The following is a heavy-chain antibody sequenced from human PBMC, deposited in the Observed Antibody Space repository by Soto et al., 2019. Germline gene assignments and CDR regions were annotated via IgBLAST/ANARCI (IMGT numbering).Heavy chain of an antibody. CDR2: ISYDGSNK. Sequence: GSLILSFAASVFTFSSYAMHWVRQAPGKRLEWVAVISYDGSNKYYADSVKGRFTISRDNSKNTLYLQMNSLRAEDTAVYYCERHGGYSYSLDYWRQGTLVTV. D-gene: IGHD5-18*01. CDR3: ERHGGYSYSLDY. J-gene: IGHJ4*02. V-gene: IGHV3-30-3*01. CDR1: VFTFSSYA.